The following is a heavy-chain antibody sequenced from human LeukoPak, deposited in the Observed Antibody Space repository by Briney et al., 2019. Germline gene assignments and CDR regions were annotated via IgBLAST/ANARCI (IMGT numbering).Heavy chain of an antibody. D-gene: IGHD3-22*01. CDR3: ARDSHLYYYDSSGYLDY. Sequence: GRSLRLSCTASGFTFGDYAMSWVRQAPGKGLEWVAVIWYDGSNKYYADSVKGRFTISRDNSKNTLYLQMNSLRAEDTAVYYCARDSHLYYYDSSGYLDYWGQGTLVTVSS. CDR2: IWYDGSNK. CDR1: GFTFGDYA. V-gene: IGHV3-33*01. J-gene: IGHJ4*02.